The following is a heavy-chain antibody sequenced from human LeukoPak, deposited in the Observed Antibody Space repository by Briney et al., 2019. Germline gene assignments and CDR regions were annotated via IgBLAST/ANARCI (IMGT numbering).Heavy chain of an antibody. V-gene: IGHV3-9*01. CDR1: GFTFDDYA. CDR2: ISWNSGSI. Sequence: PGGSLRLSCAASGFTFDDYAMHWVRQAPGKGLEWVSGISWNSGSIGYADSVKGRFTISRGNAKNSLYLQMNSLRAEDTALYYCAKDMFLAGIAVAGRFDYWGQGTLVTVSS. CDR3: AKDMFLAGIAVAGRFDY. J-gene: IGHJ4*02. D-gene: IGHD6-19*01.